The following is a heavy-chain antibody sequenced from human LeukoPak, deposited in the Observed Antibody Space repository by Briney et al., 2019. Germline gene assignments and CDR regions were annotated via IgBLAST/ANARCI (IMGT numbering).Heavy chain of an antibody. D-gene: IGHD5-12*01. CDR3: AKVDIVATIDAGRLVDY. CDR1: GFTFSSYG. V-gene: IGHV3-30*18. CDR2: ISNDGSNK. J-gene: IGHJ4*02. Sequence: PGRSLRLSCAASGFTFSSYGMQWSRQAPDKGLEWVAAISNDGSNKYYADSVKGRFTISRDNSKNTLYLQMNSLRAEDTAVYYCAKVDIVATIDAGRLVDYWGQGTLVTVSS.